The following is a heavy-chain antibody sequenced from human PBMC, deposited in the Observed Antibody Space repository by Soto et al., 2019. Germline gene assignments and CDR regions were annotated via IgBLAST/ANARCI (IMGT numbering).Heavy chain of an antibody. CDR3: AREVGYGATHSTYYFDF. D-gene: IGHD1-26*01. Sequence: ASVKVSCKASGYTFTNYGISWVRQAPGQGLEWMGWISGNNDNTNYAQKLQGRVTMTTDTSTSTAYMELRSLRSDDAAVYYCAREVGYGATHSTYYFDFWGQGTLVTVSS. J-gene: IGHJ4*02. CDR2: ISGNNDNT. V-gene: IGHV1-18*01. CDR1: GYTFTNYG.